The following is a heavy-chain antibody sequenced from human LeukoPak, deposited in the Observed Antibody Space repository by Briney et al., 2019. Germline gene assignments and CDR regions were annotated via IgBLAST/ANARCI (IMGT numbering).Heavy chain of an antibody. CDR1: AYTFTNYG. CDR2: ISAYNGNT. V-gene: IGHV1-18*01. CDR3: ARGGANCSGGRCPLNWFDP. Sequence: ASVKLSCKASAYTFTNYGITWVRQAPGQGLEWMGWISAYNGNTNYAQKLQGRVTMTIDKTTSTAYMELRSLRSDDTAVYYCARGGANCSGGRCPLNWFDPWGQGTPVTVSS. J-gene: IGHJ5*02. D-gene: IGHD2-15*01.